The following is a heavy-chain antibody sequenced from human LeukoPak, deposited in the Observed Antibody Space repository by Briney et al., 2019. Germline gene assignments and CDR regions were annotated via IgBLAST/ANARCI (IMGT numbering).Heavy chain of an antibody. CDR1: GGSISSSNW. V-gene: IGHV4-4*02. CDR2: IYHSGST. J-gene: IGHJ5*02. D-gene: IGHD1-14*01. Sequence: SGTLSLTCAVSGGSISSSNWWSWVRQPPGRGLEWIGEIYHSGSTNYNPSLKSRVTISVDKSKNQFSLKLSSVTAADTAVYYCARDPAPNRGTNWFDPWGQGTLVTVSS. CDR3: ARDPAPNRGTNWFDP.